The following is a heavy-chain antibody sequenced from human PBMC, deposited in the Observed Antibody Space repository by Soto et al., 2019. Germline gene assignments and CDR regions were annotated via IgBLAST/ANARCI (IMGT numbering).Heavy chain of an antibody. J-gene: IGHJ5*02. CDR3: ARTNILTGYFPNWFDP. Sequence: PGESLKISCKGSGYSFTSYWIGWVRQMPGKGLEWMGIIYPGDSDTRYSPSFQGQVTISADKSITTAYLQWSSLKASDTAMYYCARTNILTGYFPNWFDPWGQGPLVTVSS. V-gene: IGHV5-51*01. D-gene: IGHD3-9*01. CDR2: IYPGDSDT. CDR1: GYSFTSYW.